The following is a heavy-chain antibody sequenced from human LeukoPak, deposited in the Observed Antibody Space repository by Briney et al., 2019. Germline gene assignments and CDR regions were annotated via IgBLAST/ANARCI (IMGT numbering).Heavy chain of an antibody. J-gene: IGHJ4*02. V-gene: IGHV3-7*01. CDR1: GFTFSSYW. CDR2: IKQDGSEK. Sequence: GGSLRLSCTTSGFTFSSYWMSWVRQAPGKGLEWVANIKQDGSEKYYVDSVKGRFTISRDNAKNSLYLQMISLGAEDTAVYYCASWVAVAGGFDYWGQGTLVTVSS. D-gene: IGHD6-19*01. CDR3: ASWVAVAGGFDY.